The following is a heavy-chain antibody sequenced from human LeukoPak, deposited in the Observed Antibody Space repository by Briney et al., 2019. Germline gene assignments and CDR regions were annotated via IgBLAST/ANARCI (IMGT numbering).Heavy chain of an antibody. CDR1: GYSFGNYW. D-gene: IGHD6-19*01. J-gene: IGHJ4*02. Sequence: GESLKISCKASGYSFGNYWIGWVRQMPGKGLEWMGIIYPGDSEIRYSPSFQGQVTISADKSLSTAYLQWSSLKASDTAMYYCARKYGSGWPNWGQGTLVPVSS. CDR2: IYPGDSEI. CDR3: ARKYGSGWPN. V-gene: IGHV5-51*01.